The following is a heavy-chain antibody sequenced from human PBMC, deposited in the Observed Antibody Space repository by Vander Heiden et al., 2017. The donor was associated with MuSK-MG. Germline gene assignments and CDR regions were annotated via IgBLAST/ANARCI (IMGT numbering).Heavy chain of an antibody. CDR1: GFTFSAYA. D-gene: IGHD2-21*02. J-gene: IGHJ4*02. V-gene: IGHV3-23*01. CDR3: AKGDWLDY. CDR2: ISPSGGST. Sequence: EVQLLESGGGLVQPGGSLRLSCTAPGFTFSAYAMSWVGQAPGKGLEWVSAISPSGGSTYYADSVKGRFTISRDDSKNTLYLQMNSLGADDTAIYYCAKGDWLDYWGQGTLVTVSS.